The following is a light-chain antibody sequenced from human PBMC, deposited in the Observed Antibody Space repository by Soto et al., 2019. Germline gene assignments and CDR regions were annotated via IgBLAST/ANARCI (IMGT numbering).Light chain of an antibody. CDR3: QQSYSIPYT. CDR1: QSISSN. J-gene: IGKJ2*01. Sequence: DIQMTQSASSLSASVGDRVTITCRACQSISSNLNWHQQKPGKAPKVLIYAASSLQSGVPSRFSGSGSGTDFTLTISSLQPEDFATYYCQQSYSIPYTFGQGTKLEIK. V-gene: IGKV1-39*01. CDR2: AAS.